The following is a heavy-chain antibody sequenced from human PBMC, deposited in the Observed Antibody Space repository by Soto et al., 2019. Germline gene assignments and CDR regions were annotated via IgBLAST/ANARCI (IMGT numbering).Heavy chain of an antibody. CDR2: INPGRGST. CDR1: GYTFSVFH. V-gene: IGHV1-46*01. CDR3: ARITTSATFYYSYGVDV. J-gene: IGHJ6*02. Sequence: QVRLVQSGAEVKKPGASVEISCKASGYTFSVFHIHWVRQAPGQGLEWMGIINPGRGSTDYAQDFQGRVTMTSDTSTNTVYMELNSLRSEDTAVYFCARITTSATFYYSYGVDVWGQGTTVTVSS. D-gene: IGHD3-16*01.